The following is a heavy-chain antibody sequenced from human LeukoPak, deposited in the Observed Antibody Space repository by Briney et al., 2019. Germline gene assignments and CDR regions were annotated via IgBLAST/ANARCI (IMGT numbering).Heavy chain of an antibody. V-gene: IGHV3-23*01. CDR2: ISASGGGT. Sequence: GGSLRLSCAASGFTFSSYAMTWVRQAPGKGLEWVSAISASGGGTYYADSVKGRFTISRDNSKNTLYLQMNSLRAEDTAVYYCAKAHGGYDFDYWGQGTLVTVPS. CDR1: GFTFSSYA. D-gene: IGHD5-12*01. CDR3: AKAHGGYDFDY. J-gene: IGHJ4*02.